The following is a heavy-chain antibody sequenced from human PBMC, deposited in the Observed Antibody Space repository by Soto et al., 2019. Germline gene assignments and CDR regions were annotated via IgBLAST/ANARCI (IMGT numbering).Heavy chain of an antibody. CDR3: MADTAMGDAVY. D-gene: IGHD5-18*01. CDR2: IIPIFGTA. V-gene: IGHV1-69*06. CDR1: GGTFSSYA. J-gene: IGHJ4*02. Sequence: SVKVSCKASGGTFSSYAISWVRQAPGQGLEWMGGIIPIFGTANYTQKFQGRVTITADKSTSTAYMELSSLRSEDTAVYYCMADTAMGDAVYWGQGTLVTVSS.